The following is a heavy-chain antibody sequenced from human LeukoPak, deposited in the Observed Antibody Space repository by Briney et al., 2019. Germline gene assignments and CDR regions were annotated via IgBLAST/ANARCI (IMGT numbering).Heavy chain of an antibody. CDR2: IRHDGSNI. Sequence: GGSLRLSCVASGFNLGHYYMSWVRQAPGKGLEWVADIRHDGSNIYNVDSVRGRFTISRDNTKNSMFLQMNSLKDEDTAVYYCARDGSGSDFSLDYWGQGTLVTVSS. CDR3: ARDGSGSDFSLDY. J-gene: IGHJ4*02. D-gene: IGHD3-10*01. V-gene: IGHV3-7*04. CDR1: GFNLGHYY.